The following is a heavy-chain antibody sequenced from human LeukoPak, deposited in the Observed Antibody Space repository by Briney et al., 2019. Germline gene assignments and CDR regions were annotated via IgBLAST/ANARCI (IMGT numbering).Heavy chain of an antibody. D-gene: IGHD1-7*01. V-gene: IGHV3-33*06. CDR3: AKDAGTTTKVWYYFDY. CDR2: IWYDGNNK. J-gene: IGHJ4*02. Sequence: PGKSLRLSCAASGFIFSSYGMHWVRQAPGKGLEWVAVIWYDGNNKYYADSVKGRITISRDNSKNTLYLQMNSLRAEDTAVYYCAKDAGTTTKVWYYFDYWGQGTLVTVSS. CDR1: GFIFSSYG.